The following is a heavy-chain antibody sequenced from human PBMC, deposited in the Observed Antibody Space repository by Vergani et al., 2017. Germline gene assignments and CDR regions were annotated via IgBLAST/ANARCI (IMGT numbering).Heavy chain of an antibody. CDR2: ISWNSGSI. CDR3: AKAPIVVVRFDY. Sequence: EVQLVESGGGLVQPGRSLRLSCAASGFTFDDYAMHWVRQAPGKGLEWVSGISWNSGSIGYADSVKGRFTISRDNAKNSLYLQMNSLRAEDTAVYYCAKAPIVVVRFDYWGQGTLVTVSS. CDR1: GFTFDDYA. J-gene: IGHJ4*02. V-gene: IGHV3-9*01. D-gene: IGHD2-2*01.